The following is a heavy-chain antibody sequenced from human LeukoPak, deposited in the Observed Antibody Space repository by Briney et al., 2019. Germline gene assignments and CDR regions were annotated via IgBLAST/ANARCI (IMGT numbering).Heavy chain of an antibody. Sequence: GGSLRLSCAASGFTFSSYGMHWVRQAPGKGLEWVAVLSYDGSNKYYADSVKGRFTISRDKSKNTLCLQMNSLRAEDTAVYYCAKSGTQYNSWFDPWGQGTLVTVSS. CDR1: GFTFSSYG. V-gene: IGHV3-30*18. J-gene: IGHJ5*02. CDR3: AKSGTQYNSWFDP. D-gene: IGHD6-6*01. CDR2: LSYDGSNK.